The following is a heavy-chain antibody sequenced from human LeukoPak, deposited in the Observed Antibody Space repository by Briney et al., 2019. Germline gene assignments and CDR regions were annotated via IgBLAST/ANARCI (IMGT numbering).Heavy chain of an antibody. V-gene: IGHV3-11*01. CDR1: GFTFSEKY. CDR3: TREWTPHRSFDI. J-gene: IGHJ3*02. D-gene: IGHD3-16*02. Sequence: GGSLRLSCEASGFTFSEKYMNWIRQAPGKGLEWLSSISAGGSSTRYADSVKGRFTISRDDAKNSLFLQMDSLRVEDTGIYYCTREWTPHRSFDIWGQGAKVTVAP. CDR2: ISAGGSST.